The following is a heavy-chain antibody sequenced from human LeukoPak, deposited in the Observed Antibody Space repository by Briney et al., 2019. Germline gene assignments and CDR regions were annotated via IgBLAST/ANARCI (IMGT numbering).Heavy chain of an antibody. V-gene: IGHV1-2*04. CDR3: ASDGPRPPVVAAAPSHGGYYGMGV. CDR2: INPNSGSP. J-gene: IGHJ6*04. Sequence: ASVKVSCQASGYTFPGYYMHWVRQAPGQGLEWMGWINPNSGSPNYAQKFQGWVTMTWDTSIRTACMELSRLRSDDTAVYYWASDGPRPPVVAAAPSHGGYYGMGVWGKGTTVTVSS. D-gene: IGHD2-15*01. CDR1: GYTFPGYY.